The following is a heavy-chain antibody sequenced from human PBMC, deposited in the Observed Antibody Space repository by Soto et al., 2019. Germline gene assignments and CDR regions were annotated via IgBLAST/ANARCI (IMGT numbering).Heavy chain of an antibody. Sequence: KLSETLSLTCAVYGGSFSGYYWSWIRQPPGKGLEWIGEINHSGSTNYNPSLKSRVTISVDTSKNQFSLKLSSVTAADTAVYYCARGLVAAAGLYYYYYYGMDVWGQGTTVTVSS. D-gene: IGHD6-13*01. CDR2: INHSGST. CDR3: ARGLVAAAGLYYYYYYGMDV. CDR1: GGSFSGYY. J-gene: IGHJ6*02. V-gene: IGHV4-34*01.